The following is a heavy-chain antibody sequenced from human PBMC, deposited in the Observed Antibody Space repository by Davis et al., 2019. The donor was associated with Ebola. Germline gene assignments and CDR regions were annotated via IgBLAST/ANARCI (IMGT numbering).Heavy chain of an antibody. J-gene: IGHJ4*02. CDR2: IYYSVST. Sequence: SETLSLTCTVSGGSISSNYWSWIRQPPGKGLEWIGYIYYSVSTNDNPSLNSRVTISVDTSKNQFSLKVSSVTAADTAVYYCAGYGDYFLGWGQGTLVTVSS. CDR3: AGYGDYFLG. V-gene: IGHV4-59*12. CDR1: GGSISSNY. D-gene: IGHD4-17*01.